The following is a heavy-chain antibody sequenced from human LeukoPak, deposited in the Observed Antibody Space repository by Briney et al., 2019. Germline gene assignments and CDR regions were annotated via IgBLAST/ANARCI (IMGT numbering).Heavy chain of an antibody. V-gene: IGHV1-18*01. CDR2: ISTYSGNT. CDR1: GYSFDNYD. J-gene: IGHJ4*02. Sequence: ASVKVSCKASGYSFDNYDISWVRQAPGQGLAWMEWISTYSGNTKYAQKLQGRVTMTADTSTSTSYMELRGLRSDDTAVYYCARGGSGSQAFDDWGQGTLVTVSS. D-gene: IGHD3-10*01. CDR3: ARGGSGSQAFDD.